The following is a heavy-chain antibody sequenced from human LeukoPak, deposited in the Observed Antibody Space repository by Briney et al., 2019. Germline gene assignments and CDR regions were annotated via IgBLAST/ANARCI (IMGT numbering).Heavy chain of an antibody. V-gene: IGHV3-23*01. CDR2: ITGGGDST. CDR1: GFTFSTYA. CDR3: AREGLYSGSYFFDY. Sequence: TGGSLRLSCGASGFTFSTYAMTWVRQAPGKGLEWVSAITGGGDSTYYADSVKGRFTISRDNSKNTLYLQMGSLRAEDMAVYYCAREGLYSGSYFFDYWGQGTLVTVSS. J-gene: IGHJ4*02. D-gene: IGHD1-26*01.